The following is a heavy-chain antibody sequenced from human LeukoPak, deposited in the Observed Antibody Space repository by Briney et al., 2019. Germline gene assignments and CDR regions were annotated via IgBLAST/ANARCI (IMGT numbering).Heavy chain of an antibody. Sequence: SETLSLTCAVSGYSISSAYYWGWIRQPPGKGLEWIGSILHSGSTYYNPSLKSRVTISVDTSKNHFSLKLTSVTAADTAVYYCARDRGVRGKMDFWGQGTLVTVSS. J-gene: IGHJ4*02. CDR1: GYSISSAYY. CDR2: ILHSGST. V-gene: IGHV4-38-2*02. CDR3: ARDRGVRGKMDF. D-gene: IGHD3-10*01.